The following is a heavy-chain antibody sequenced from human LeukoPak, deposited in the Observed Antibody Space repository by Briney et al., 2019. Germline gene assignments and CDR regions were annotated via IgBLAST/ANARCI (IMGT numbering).Heavy chain of an antibody. CDR2: IYYNGIS. Sequence: SETLSLTCTVSGGSISGYYWSWIRQPPGKGLEWIAYIYYNGISNYNPSLKSRVIISVDSSKNQFSLKLTSVTAADTAVYYCARGPYYYDSSGYYYVSFDYWGQGTLVTVSS. CDR1: GGSISGYY. D-gene: IGHD3-22*01. CDR3: ARGPYYYDSSGYYYVSFDY. J-gene: IGHJ4*02. V-gene: IGHV4-59*01.